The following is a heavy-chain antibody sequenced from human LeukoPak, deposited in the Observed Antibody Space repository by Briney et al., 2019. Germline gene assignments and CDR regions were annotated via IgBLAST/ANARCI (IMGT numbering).Heavy chain of an antibody. Sequence: MAGGSLRLSCAASGFTFSDYYMSWIRQAPGKGLEWVSYISSSGSTIYYADSVKGRFTISRDNAKNSLYLQMNSLRAEDTALYYCAKGTPLLLYWYFDLWGRGTLVTVSS. V-gene: IGHV3-11*01. CDR2: ISSSGSTI. D-gene: IGHD2/OR15-2a*01. CDR3: AKGTPLLLYWYFDL. CDR1: GFTFSDYY. J-gene: IGHJ2*01.